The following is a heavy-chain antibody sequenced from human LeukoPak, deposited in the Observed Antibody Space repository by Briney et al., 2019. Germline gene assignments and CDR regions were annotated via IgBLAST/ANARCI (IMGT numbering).Heavy chain of an antibody. Sequence: ASVKVSCKASGYTFTSYGISGVRQAPGQGLEWMGWISAYNGNTNYAQKLQGRVTMTTDTSTSTAYMELRSLRSDDTAVYYCARVDSGYDPLHYWGQGTLVTVSS. CDR1: GYTFTSYG. CDR3: ARVDSGYDPLHY. J-gene: IGHJ4*02. V-gene: IGHV1-18*01. D-gene: IGHD5-12*01. CDR2: ISAYNGNT.